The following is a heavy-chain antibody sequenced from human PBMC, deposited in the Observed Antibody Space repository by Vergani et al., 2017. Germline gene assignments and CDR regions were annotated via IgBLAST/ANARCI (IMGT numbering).Heavy chain of an antibody. D-gene: IGHD3-10*01. J-gene: IGHJ4*02. CDR1: GSTFSSYW. Sequence: EVQPVESGGGLVQPGGSLRLSCAAPGSTFSSYWMSWVRQAPGKGMEGVAKRKQDGSEKYYVDSVKGRFTISRDNSKNMLFLQMNNLRTEDTAIYYCAKQYFVSGNYLFDYWGQGTLVTVSS. V-gene: IGHV3-7*03. CDR3: AKQYFVSGNYLFDY. CDR2: RKQDGSEK.